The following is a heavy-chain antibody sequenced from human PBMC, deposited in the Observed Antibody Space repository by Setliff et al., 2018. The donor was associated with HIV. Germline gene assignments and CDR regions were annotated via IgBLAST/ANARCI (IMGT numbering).Heavy chain of an antibody. CDR3: ARVLISETYWFDP. D-gene: IGHD2-8*01. V-gene: IGHV1-3*01. J-gene: IGHJ5*02. CDR2: INAGNGNT. CDR1: GYTFTSYA. Sequence: ASVKVSCKASGYTFTSYAMHWVRQAPGQRLEWMGWINAGNGNTKYSQKFQGRVTITRDTSASTAYMELSSLTSEDTAVYYCARVLISETYWFDPRGQGTLVTVSS.